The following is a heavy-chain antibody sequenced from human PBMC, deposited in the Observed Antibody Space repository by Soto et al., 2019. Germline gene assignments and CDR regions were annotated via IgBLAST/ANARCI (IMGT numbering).Heavy chain of an antibody. Sequence: VKVSCKASGGTFSSYTISWVRQAPGQGLEWMGRIVPILGIANYAQKFQGRVTITADKSTSTAYMELSSLRSEDTAVYYCASQPPYSSSWYDLDYWGQGTLVTVSS. J-gene: IGHJ4*02. CDR3: ASQPPYSSSWYDLDY. V-gene: IGHV1-69*02. CDR2: IVPILGIA. CDR1: GGTFSSYT. D-gene: IGHD6-13*01.